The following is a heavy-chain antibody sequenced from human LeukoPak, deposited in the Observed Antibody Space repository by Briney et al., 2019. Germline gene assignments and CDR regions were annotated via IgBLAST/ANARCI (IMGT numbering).Heavy chain of an antibody. Sequence: ASVKLSCKASGYTFTSYGISWVRQAPGQGLEWMGWISAYNGSTNYAQKLQGRVIMTTDTSTSTAYMELRSLRPDDTAVYYCATSRGYSYGDYFDYWGQGTLVTVSS. CDR3: ATSRGYSYGDYFDY. D-gene: IGHD5-18*01. CDR1: GYTFTSYG. J-gene: IGHJ4*02. CDR2: ISAYNGST. V-gene: IGHV1-18*04.